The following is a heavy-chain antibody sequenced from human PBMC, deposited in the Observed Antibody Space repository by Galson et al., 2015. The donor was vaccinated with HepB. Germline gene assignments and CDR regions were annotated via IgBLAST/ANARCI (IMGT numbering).Heavy chain of an antibody. J-gene: IGHJ4*02. CDR3: ASQSSLGYIDY. V-gene: IGHV1-46*01. Sequence: SVKVSYKASGYSFSIYFMHWVRQAPGQGLEWMGIISPSGSSTTYAQKFQGRLTMTRDSSTSTVYMELSSLTFEDTAVFYCASQSSLGYIDYWGQGTLVAVSS. CDR2: ISPSGSST. CDR1: GYSFSIYF. D-gene: IGHD7-27*01.